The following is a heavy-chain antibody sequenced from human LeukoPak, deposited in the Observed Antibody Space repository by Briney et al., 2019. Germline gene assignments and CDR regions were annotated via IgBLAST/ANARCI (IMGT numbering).Heavy chain of an antibody. J-gene: IGHJ4*02. V-gene: IGHV3-7*01. CDR2: IKQDGSEK. CDR3: ARSEYHFWSTYPFDY. Sequence: GGSLRLSCAASGFTFSSYWMTWVRQAPGKGLEWVANIKQDGSEKYYVDSVKGRFTISRDNAKNSLFLQMNTPRAEDTAVYYCARSEYHFWSTYPFDYWGQGTLVTVSS. D-gene: IGHD3-3*01. CDR1: GFTFSSYW.